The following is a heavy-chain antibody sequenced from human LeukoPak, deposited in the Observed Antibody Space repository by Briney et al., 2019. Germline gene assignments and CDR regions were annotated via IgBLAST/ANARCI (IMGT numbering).Heavy chain of an antibody. CDR2: IYYSGST. CDR3: ARHGRSVGTGDY. D-gene: IGHD1-26*01. J-gene: IGHJ4*02. V-gene: IGHV4-39*01. Sequence: GSLRLSCAASGFTFSSYAMSWVRQAPGKGLEWIGSIYYSGSTYYNPSLKSRVTISVDTSKNQFSLKLSSVTAADTAVYYCARHGRSVGTGDYWGQGTLVTVSS. CDR1: GFTFSSYA.